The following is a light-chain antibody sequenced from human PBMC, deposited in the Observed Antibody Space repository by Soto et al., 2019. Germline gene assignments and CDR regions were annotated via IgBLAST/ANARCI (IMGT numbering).Light chain of an antibody. V-gene: IGKV1-39*01. J-gene: IGKJ1*01. CDR3: QQSYSTPWT. CDR1: QSISSY. CDR2: AAS. Sequence: DIPLTQSPSSLSASVGVRVTITCRASQSISSYLNWYQQKPGKAPKLLIYAASSLQSGVPSRFSGSGSATDFTLTISSLQPEDFATYYCQQSYSTPWTFGQGTKVEIK.